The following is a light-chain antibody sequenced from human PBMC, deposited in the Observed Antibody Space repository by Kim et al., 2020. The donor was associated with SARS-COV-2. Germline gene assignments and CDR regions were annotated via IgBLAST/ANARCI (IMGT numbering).Light chain of an antibody. J-gene: IGLJ3*02. V-gene: IGLV4-69*01. Sequence: QPVLTQSPSASASLGASVKLTCTLSSGHSSYDIAWHQQQPKKGPRYLMRLNSDGSHTKGDGIPDRFSGSSSGAERYLTISSLQSEDEADYYCQTWGTGIVVFGGGTQLTVL. CDR3: QTWGTGIVV. CDR1: SGHSSYD. CDR2: LNSDGSH.